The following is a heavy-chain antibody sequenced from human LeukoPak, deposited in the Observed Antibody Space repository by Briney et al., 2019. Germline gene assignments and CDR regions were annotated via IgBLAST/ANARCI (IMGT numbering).Heavy chain of an antibody. V-gene: IGHV3-48*04. Sequence: QSGGSLRLSCAASGFTFSSYSMNWVRQAPGKGLEWVSYISSSGSTIYYADSVKGRFTISRDNAKNSLYLQMNSLRAEDTAVYYCARVARYGDYIGGSDYWGQGALVTVSS. D-gene: IGHD4-17*01. CDR3: ARVARYGDYIGGSDY. CDR2: ISSSGSTI. CDR1: GFTFSSYS. J-gene: IGHJ4*02.